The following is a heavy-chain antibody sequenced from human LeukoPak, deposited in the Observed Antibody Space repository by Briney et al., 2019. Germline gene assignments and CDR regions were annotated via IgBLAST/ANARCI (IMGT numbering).Heavy chain of an antibody. CDR3: ARDKVYSSSLDAFDI. Sequence: PSETLSLTCTVSGGSISSGGYYWSWIRQPPGKGLEWIGYIYHRGSTYYNPSLKSRVTISVDRSKNQFSLKLSSVTAADTAVYYCARDKVYSSSLDAFDIWGQGTMVTVSS. J-gene: IGHJ3*02. CDR2: IYHRGST. D-gene: IGHD6-6*01. CDR1: GGSISSGGYY. V-gene: IGHV4-30-2*01.